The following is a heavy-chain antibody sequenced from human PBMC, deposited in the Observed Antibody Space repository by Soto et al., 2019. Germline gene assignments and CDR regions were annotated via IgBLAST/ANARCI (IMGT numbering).Heavy chain of an antibody. CDR3: ARDREYCSSTSCYAYYYYYYMDV. V-gene: IGHV1-18*01. CDR2: ISAYNGNT. J-gene: IGHJ6*03. Sequence: QVPLVQSGAEVKKPGASVKVSCKASGYTFTSYGISWVRQAPGQGLEWMGWISAYNGNTNYAQKLQGRVTMTTDTSTSTAYMELRSLRSDDTAVYYCARDREYCSSTSCYAYYYYYYMDVWGKGTTVTVSS. D-gene: IGHD2-2*01. CDR1: GYTFTSYG.